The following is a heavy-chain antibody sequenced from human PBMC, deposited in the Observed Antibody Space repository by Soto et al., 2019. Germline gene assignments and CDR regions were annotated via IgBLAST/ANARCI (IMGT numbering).Heavy chain of an antibody. CDR2: ISYSGST. D-gene: IGHD3-3*01. V-gene: IGHV4-30-4*01. Sequence: QVQLQESGPGLVKPSETLSLTCTVSGGSISSGDYYWTWIRQPPGKGLEWIGYISYSGSTHYNPSLQSLLSITVDTSKNQFSLNLASVSPEDTAVYYCARAPLTIFGPSNDYCGMCVWGLGTTVPVSS. CDR1: GGSISSGDYY. J-gene: IGHJ6*02. CDR3: ARAPLTIFGPSNDYCGMCV.